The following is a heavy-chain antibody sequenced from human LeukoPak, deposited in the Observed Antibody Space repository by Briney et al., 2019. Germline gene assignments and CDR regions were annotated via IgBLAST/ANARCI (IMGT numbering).Heavy chain of an antibody. J-gene: IGHJ4*02. Sequence: SETLSLTCTVSAVSISSYYWSWIRQPPGKGLEWIAYIYPSGSSNSNPSLKSRVTISVDTSKNQVSLKLSSVIAADTAVYYCARSPPAPKQFDYWGQGTLVTVSS. D-gene: IGHD1/OR15-1a*01. CDR1: AVSISSYY. CDR3: ARSPPAPKQFDY. CDR2: IYPSGSS. V-gene: IGHV4-4*09.